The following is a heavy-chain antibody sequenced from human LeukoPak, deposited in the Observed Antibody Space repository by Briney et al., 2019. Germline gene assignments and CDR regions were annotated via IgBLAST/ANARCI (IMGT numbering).Heavy chain of an antibody. CDR3: ARDGDSTVDFDY. D-gene: IGHD1-14*01. CDR2: IDFDGTDT. V-gene: IGHV3-74*01. Sequence: GGSLRLSCAASGFSFSNYWMHWVRQAPGKGLVWVSRIDFDGTDTVYADSVKGRFTISRDNARNTLYLQMNSLKAEDTAVYYCARDGDSTVDFDYWGQGTLVTVSS. CDR1: GFSFSNYW. J-gene: IGHJ4*02.